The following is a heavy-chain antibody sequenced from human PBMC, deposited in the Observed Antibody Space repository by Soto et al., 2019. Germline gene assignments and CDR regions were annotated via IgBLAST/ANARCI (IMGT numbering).Heavy chain of an antibody. CDR3: ARADIAAAGAPFDY. Sequence: TSETLSLTCAVYGGSFSGYDWSWIRQPPGKGLEWIGEINHSGSTNYTPSLKSRVTISIDTSKNQFSLKLSSVTAADTAVYYCARADIAAAGAPFDYWGQGTLVTVSS. CDR1: GGSFSGYD. D-gene: IGHD6-13*01. CDR2: INHSGST. J-gene: IGHJ4*02. V-gene: IGHV4-34*01.